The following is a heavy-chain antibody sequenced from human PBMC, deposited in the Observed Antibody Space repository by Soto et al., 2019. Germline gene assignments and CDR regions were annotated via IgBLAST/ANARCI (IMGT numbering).Heavy chain of an antibody. J-gene: IGHJ4*02. CDR2: ISGSGNTS. D-gene: IGHD6-13*01. Sequence: VQLLESGGGLVQPGGSLRLSCAASGFTFSSYAMTWVRQAPGKGLEWDSAISGSGNTSYYADSVKGRFTISRDSSKKMLYLQMNSLRPEDTAVYYCAKDRGRTWYEDYWGQGTLVTVSS. CDR3: AKDRGRTWYEDY. CDR1: GFTFSSYA. V-gene: IGHV3-23*01.